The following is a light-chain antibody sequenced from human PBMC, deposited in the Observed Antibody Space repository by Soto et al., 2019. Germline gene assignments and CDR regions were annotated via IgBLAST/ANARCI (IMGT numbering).Light chain of an antibody. J-gene: IGKJ1*01. V-gene: IGKV1-39*01. CDR1: QSISSY. CDR2: AAS. CDR3: QQSYRNPWT. Sequence: DIQMTQSPSSLSASVGDRVTITCRASQSISSYLNWYQQKPGKAPKVLISAASSLQSGVPSRFSGSGSGTEFILTISSLQPEDFATYYCQQSYRNPWTFGQGTKV.